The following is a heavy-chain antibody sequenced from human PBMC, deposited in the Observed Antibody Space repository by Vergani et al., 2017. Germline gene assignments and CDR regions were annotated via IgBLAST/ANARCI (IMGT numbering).Heavy chain of an antibody. J-gene: IGHJ6*02. CDR1: GGPIRSNY. V-gene: IGHV4-59*01. D-gene: IGHD5-12*01. Sequence: QVQLQESGPGLVKPSETLYLTCTVFGGPIRSNYWSWSRQPPGKGLGWIGYIYYSGSTNYNPSLKSRVTISVDTSKNQFSLRLSSVTAADTAVYYCARAGVATAGPYYDGRDVWGQG. CDR2: IYYSGST. CDR3: ARAGVATAGPYYDGRDV.